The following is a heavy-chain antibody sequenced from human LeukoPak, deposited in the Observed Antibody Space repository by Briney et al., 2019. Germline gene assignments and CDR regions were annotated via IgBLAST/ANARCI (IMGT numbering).Heavy chain of an antibody. CDR1: GYTFTSYG. CDR2: ISAYNGNT. Sequence: ASVKVSCNASGYTFTSYGISWVRQAPGQGLEWMGWISAYNGNTNYAQKLQGRVTMTTDTSTSTAYMELRSQRSDDTAVYYCARISVVRVHYDSSGYLFDPWGQGTLVTVSS. J-gene: IGHJ5*02. CDR3: ARISVVRVHYDSSGYLFDP. D-gene: IGHD3-22*01. V-gene: IGHV1-18*01.